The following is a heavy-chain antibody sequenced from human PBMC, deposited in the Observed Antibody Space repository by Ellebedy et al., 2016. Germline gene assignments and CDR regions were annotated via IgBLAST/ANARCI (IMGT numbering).Heavy chain of an antibody. CDR1: GFTFSSYG. V-gene: IGHV3-33*01. CDR2: IWYDGSNK. J-gene: IGHJ4*02. CDR3: AREDSSGWYFN. D-gene: IGHD6-19*01. Sequence: GESLKISCAASGFTFSSYGMHWVRQAPGKGLEWVAVIWYDGSNKYYADSVKGRFTISRDNSKNTLYLQMNSLRAEDTAVYYCAREDSSGWYFNWGQGTLVTVSS.